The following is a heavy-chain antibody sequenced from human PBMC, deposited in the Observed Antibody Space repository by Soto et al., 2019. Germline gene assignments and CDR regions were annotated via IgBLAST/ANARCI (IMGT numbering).Heavy chain of an antibody. CDR3: ARGRGDYRELTQHRYYCDS. D-gene: IGHD3-16*01. CDR2: IIPIFGTA. Sequence: QVQLVQSGAEVKKPGSSVKVSCKASGGTFSSYAISWVRQAPGQGLEWMGGIIPIFGTANYAQKFKGRVTITADESTSTASREVGSRRSEDTAVYYCARGRGDYRELTQHRYYCDSWGQGTLVTVSS. V-gene: IGHV1-69*12. CDR1: GGTFSSYA. J-gene: IGHJ4*02.